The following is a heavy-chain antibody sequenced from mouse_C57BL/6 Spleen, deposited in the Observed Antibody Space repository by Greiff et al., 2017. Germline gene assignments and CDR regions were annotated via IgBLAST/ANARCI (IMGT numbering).Heavy chain of an antibody. CDR3: ARGIYGNYVDAMDY. CDR1: GFTFSSYA. Sequence: EVKVEESGGGLVKPGGSLKLSCAASGFTFSSYAMSWVRQTPEKRLEWVATISDGGSYTYYPDNVKGRFTISRDNAKNNLYLQRSQLKSEDTAMYYCARGIYGNYVDAMDYWGQGTSVTVSS. D-gene: IGHD2-1*01. J-gene: IGHJ4*01. V-gene: IGHV5-4*03. CDR2: ISDGGSYT.